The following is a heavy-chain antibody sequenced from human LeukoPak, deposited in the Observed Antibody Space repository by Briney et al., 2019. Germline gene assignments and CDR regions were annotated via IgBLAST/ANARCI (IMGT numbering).Heavy chain of an antibody. D-gene: IGHD4-11*01. V-gene: IGHV4-39*01. Sequence: PSETLSLTRTVSGGSISRNDYYWGWIRQPPGKGLEWIGSIYYSGSTFYNPSLKSRVTISIDPSKNHLSLKLSSVTAADTAVYYCARHTGTDYIKPVGPINWFDPWGQGTLVTVSS. CDR3: ARHTGTDYIKPVGPINWFDP. J-gene: IGHJ5*02. CDR2: IYYSGST. CDR1: GGSISRNDYY.